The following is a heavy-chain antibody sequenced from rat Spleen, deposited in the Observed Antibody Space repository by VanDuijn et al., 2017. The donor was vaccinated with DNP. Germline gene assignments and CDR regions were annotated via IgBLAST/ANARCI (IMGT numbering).Heavy chain of an antibody. D-gene: IGHD1-11*01. Sequence: EVKLVESGGGLVQPGRSLKLSCAASGFNFNDYWMGWVRQAPGKGLEWIGAINKDSSTINYTPSLKDKFTISRDNAQNTLYLQVSKLGSEDTAIYYCAKGPNYGGDSDYFDYWGQGVMVTVSS. CDR3: AKGPNYGGDSDYFDY. CDR2: INKDSSTI. J-gene: IGHJ2*01. CDR1: GFNFNDYW. V-gene: IGHV4-2*01.